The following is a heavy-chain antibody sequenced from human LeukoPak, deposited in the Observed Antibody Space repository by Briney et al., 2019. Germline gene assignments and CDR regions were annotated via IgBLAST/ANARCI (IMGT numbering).Heavy chain of an antibody. CDR1: GFTFDDYA. V-gene: IGHV3-9*03. CDR3: AKDLEYSSSPGFDY. CDR2: IGWNSGSI. D-gene: IGHD6-6*01. Sequence: GGSLRLSCAASGFTFDDYAMHWVRQAPGKGLEWVSGIGWNSGSIGYADSVKGRFTISRDNAKNSLYLQMNSLRAEDMALYYCAKDLEYSSSPGFDYWGQGTLVTVSS. J-gene: IGHJ4*02.